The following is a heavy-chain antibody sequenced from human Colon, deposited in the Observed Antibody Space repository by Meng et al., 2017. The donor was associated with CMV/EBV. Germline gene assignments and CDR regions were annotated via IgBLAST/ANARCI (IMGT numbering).Heavy chain of an antibody. CDR3: TRETGGSSLAY. CDR2: IYYTGGT. Sequence: QVQLQESGPRLVKPSETLSLTCAVSGGSISSPSYYWAWVRQPPGKGLEWIGSIYYTGGTFYSPSLKSRVTISIDTSKNHFSLKLSSVTAADTAMYYCTRETGGSSLAYWGQGILVTVSS. V-gene: IGHV4-39*02. J-gene: IGHJ4*02. CDR1: GGSISSPSYY. D-gene: IGHD6-13*01.